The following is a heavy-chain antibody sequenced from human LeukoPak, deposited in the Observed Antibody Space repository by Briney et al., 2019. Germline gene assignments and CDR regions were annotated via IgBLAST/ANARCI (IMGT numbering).Heavy chain of an antibody. CDR3: AGDGITMNRKSDYYYYGMDV. J-gene: IGHJ6*02. D-gene: IGHD3-22*01. CDR1: GGSISSYY. Sequence: SETLSPTCTVSGGSISSYYWSWIRQPPGKGLEWIGYIYYSGSTNYNPSPKSRVAISVDTSKNQFSLKLGSVTAADTAVYYCAGDGITMNRKSDYYYYGMDVWGQGTTVTVSS. V-gene: IGHV4-59*01. CDR2: IYYSGST.